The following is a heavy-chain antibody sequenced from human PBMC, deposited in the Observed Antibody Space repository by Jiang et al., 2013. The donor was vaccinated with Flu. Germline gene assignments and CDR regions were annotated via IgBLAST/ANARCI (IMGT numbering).Heavy chain of an antibody. CDR3: ARGVVVVYTNVDY. CDR2: ISYDGSNK. J-gene: IGHJ4*02. Sequence: VAVISYDGSNKYYADSVKGRFTISRDNSKNTLYLQMNSLRAEDTAVYYCARGVVVVYTNVDYWGQGTLVTVSS. V-gene: IGHV3-30*01. D-gene: IGHD2-15*01.